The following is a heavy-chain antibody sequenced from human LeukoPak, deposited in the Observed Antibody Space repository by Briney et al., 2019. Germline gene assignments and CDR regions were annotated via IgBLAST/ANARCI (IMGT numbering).Heavy chain of an antibody. Sequence: SETLSLTCTVSGGSISSRPYHWGWIRQSPGKGLECIGSLYYSGSTYYNPSLKSRVTISVDTSKKQLSLKLSSVTAADTAVYYCATRGDYSDTSGNSYDALDIWGQGTMVTVSS. J-gene: IGHJ3*02. CDR1: GGSISSRPYH. CDR3: ATRGDYSDTSGNSYDALDI. CDR2: LYYSGST. D-gene: IGHD3-22*01. V-gene: IGHV4-39*01.